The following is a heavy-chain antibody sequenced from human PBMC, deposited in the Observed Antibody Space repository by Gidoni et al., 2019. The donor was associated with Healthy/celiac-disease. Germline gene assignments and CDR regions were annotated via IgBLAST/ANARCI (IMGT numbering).Heavy chain of an antibody. CDR1: GGSISSYY. CDR3: AREQPYYDYIWGSYRGDWFDP. Sequence: QVQLPESGTGLVKHSETMSLTCTVSGGSISSYYWSWIRQPAGKGLEWIGRIYTSGSTNYNPSLKSRVTMSVDTSKNQFSLKLSSVTAADTAVYYCAREQPYYDYIWGSYRGDWFDPWGQGTLVTVSS. D-gene: IGHD3-16*02. V-gene: IGHV4-4*07. CDR2: IYTSGST. J-gene: IGHJ5*02.